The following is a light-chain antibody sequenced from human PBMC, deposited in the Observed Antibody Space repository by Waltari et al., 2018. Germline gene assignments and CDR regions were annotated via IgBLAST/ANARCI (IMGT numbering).Light chain of an antibody. J-gene: IGKJ4*01. Sequence: IALTQSPATLSLPPGERATLSCRANKGVSVYLAWYQHKPGQAPRLLIYDTSNRATGIPARFSGSGSETDFTLTISSLEPEDFAVYYCQQRNNWPLSFGGGTKVEIK. CDR3: QQRNNWPLS. CDR2: DTS. CDR1: KGVSVY. V-gene: IGKV3-11*01.